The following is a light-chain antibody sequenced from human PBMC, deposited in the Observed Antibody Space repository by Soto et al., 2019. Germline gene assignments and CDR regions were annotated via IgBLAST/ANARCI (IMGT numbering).Light chain of an antibody. Sequence: QSALTQPASVSGSPGQSITISCTGTDRDIGGYNYVSWYQHHPGKVPKLMIHDVSLRPSGVSSRFSGSKSGNTASLTISGLQTEVEADYFCSSYTSSGTVLFAAGTKLTVL. V-gene: IGLV2-14*03. J-gene: IGLJ2*01. CDR2: DVS. CDR3: SSYTSSGTVL. CDR1: DRDIGGYNY.